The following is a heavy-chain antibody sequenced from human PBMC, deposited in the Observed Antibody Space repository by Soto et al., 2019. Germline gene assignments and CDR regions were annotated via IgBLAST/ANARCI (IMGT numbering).Heavy chain of an antibody. V-gene: IGHV3-33*01. CDR1: GFTFSSYG. D-gene: IGHD3-3*01. Sequence: GGSLRLSCAASGFTFSSYGMHWVRQAPGKGLEWVAVIWYDGSNKYYADSVKGRFTISRDNSKNTLYLQMNSLRAEDTAVYYCARGAIFGVVRISYYYYYGMDVWGQGTTVTVSS. CDR3: ARGAIFGVVRISYYYYYGMDV. J-gene: IGHJ6*02. CDR2: IWYDGSNK.